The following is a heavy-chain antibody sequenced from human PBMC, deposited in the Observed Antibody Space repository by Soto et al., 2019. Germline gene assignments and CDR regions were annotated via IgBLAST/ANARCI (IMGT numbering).Heavy chain of an antibody. CDR3: TRSLMEGDY. CDR1: GYTFTSSY. CDR2: INPNGGST. Sequence: QVQLVQSGAEVKKPGASVKVSCKASGYTFTSSYIHWVRQAPGQGLEWMAIINPNGGSTNYAQKFQGRVTVTRDTDMSTVYMELSSLTSEDTAVYYCTRSLMEGDYWGQGTLVTVSA. J-gene: IGHJ4*02. V-gene: IGHV1-46*03. D-gene: IGHD3-10*01.